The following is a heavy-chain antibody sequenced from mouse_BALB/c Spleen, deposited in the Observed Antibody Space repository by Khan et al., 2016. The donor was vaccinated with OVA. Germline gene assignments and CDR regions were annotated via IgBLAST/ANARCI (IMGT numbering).Heavy chain of an antibody. V-gene: IGHV5-17*02. CDR1: GFTFNNYG. J-gene: IGHJ2*01. Sequence: EVELVESGGGLVQPGGSRKLSCAASGFTFNNYGMHWVRQAPEKGLEWVAYISADSNTIYYVDSVKGRFTISRDNSKNTPYLQLTSLMSEDTAMYYCATSYYYGYYFDYWGQGTTLTVS. D-gene: IGHD1-1*01. CDR3: ATSYYYGYYFDY. CDR2: ISADSNTI.